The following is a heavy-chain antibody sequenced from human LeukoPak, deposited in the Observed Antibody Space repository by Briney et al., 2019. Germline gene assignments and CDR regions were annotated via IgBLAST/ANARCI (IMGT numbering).Heavy chain of an antibody. V-gene: IGHV1-69*13. CDR2: IIPIFGTA. D-gene: IGHD2-2*01. CDR1: GGTFSSYA. Sequence: ASVKVSCKASGGTFSSYAISWVRQAPGQGLEWMGGIIPIFGTANYAQKFQGRVTITADESTSTAYMELSSLRSEDTAVYYCARIGPGGVVPAAMPYNWFDPWGQGTLVTVSS. J-gene: IGHJ5*02. CDR3: ARIGPGGVVPAAMPYNWFDP.